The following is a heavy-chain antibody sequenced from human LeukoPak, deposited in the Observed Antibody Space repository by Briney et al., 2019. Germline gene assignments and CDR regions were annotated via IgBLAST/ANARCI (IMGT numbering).Heavy chain of an antibody. D-gene: IGHD2-2*01. J-gene: IGHJ6*03. CDR2: ISGSGGST. CDR3: AKDRSSKHYYYYYYMDV. Sequence: PGGSLRLSCAASGFTFSSYAMSWVRQAPGKGLEWVSAISGSGGSTYYADSVKGRFTISRDNSKNTLYLQMSSLRAEDTAVYYCAKDRSSKHYYYYYYMDVRGKGTTVTVSS. CDR1: GFTFSSYA. V-gene: IGHV3-23*01.